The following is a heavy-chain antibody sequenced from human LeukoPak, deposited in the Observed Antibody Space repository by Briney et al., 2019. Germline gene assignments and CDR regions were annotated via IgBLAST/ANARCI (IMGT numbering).Heavy chain of an antibody. CDR1: GFTFSSYA. CDR2: IPYDGSNK. D-gene: IGHD1-14*01. V-gene: IGHV3-30*04. Sequence: GGSLRLSCAASGFTFSSYAMHWVRQAPGKGLEWVAVIPYDGSNKYYADSVKGRFTISRDNSKNTLYLQMNSLRAEDTAVYYCAEPGGYWGQGTLVTVSS. CDR3: AEPGGY. J-gene: IGHJ4*02.